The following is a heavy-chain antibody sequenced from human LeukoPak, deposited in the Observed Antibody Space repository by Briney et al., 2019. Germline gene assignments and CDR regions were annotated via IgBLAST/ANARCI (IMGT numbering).Heavy chain of an antibody. CDR2: ISSSGGST. Sequence: GGSLRLSCAASGFTFSNAWMSWVRQAPGKGLEWVSAISSSGGSTYYADSVKGRFTISRDNSKNTLYLQMNSLRAEDTAVYYCAKRGEPKAFDYWGQGTLVTVSS. D-gene: IGHD3-16*01. V-gene: IGHV3-23*01. CDR1: GFTFSNAW. CDR3: AKRGEPKAFDY. J-gene: IGHJ4*02.